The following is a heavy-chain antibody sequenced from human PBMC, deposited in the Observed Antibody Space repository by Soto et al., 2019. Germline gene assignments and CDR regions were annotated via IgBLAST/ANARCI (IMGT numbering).Heavy chain of an antibody. CDR3: ARHGSF. CDR2: IYYSGET. D-gene: IGHD3-16*02. CDR1: GVSISGTSYY. Sequence: QLQLQESGPGLVKPSETLSLTCTVSGVSISGTSYYWGWIRQTPAMGLEWIGTIYYSGETFYNPSLKSRVTISIDTSKNHFSLNLTSVTAADTAIYYCARHGSFWGQGALVTVSS. J-gene: IGHJ1*01. V-gene: IGHV4-39*01.